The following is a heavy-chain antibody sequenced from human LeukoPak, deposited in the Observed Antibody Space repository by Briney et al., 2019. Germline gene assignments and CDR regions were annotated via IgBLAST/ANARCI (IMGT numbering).Heavy chain of an antibody. CDR2: INPDGSTI. CDR3: ATAGNYRFGY. Sequence: AGGSLRLSCAASGFTFSNYWVHWVRQAPGKGLVWVSRINPDGSTINYADSVKGRFTISRDNAKNTLYLQMNSLRAEDTAVYYCATAGNYRFGYWGQGTLVTVSS. J-gene: IGHJ4*02. D-gene: IGHD1-7*01. V-gene: IGHV3-74*01. CDR1: GFTFSNYW.